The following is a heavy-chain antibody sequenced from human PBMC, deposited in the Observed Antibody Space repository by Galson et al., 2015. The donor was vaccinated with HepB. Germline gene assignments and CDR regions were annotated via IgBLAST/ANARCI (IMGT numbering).Heavy chain of an antibody. CDR2: IRGKPYGGTT. D-gene: IGHD6-13*01. CDR3: TRDDSNTWYTFRY. V-gene: IGHV3-49*04. Sequence: SLRLSCAASGFPFGDYVMNWVRQAPGKGLEWVGFIRGKPYGGTTEYAASVKGRFTISRDDSKSIAYLQMNSLKAEDTAVYYCTRDDSNTWYTFRYRGQGTLVTVSS. CDR1: GFPFGDYV. J-gene: IGHJ4*02.